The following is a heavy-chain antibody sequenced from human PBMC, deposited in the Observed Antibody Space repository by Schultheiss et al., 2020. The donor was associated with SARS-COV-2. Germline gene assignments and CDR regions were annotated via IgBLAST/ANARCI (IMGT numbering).Heavy chain of an antibody. J-gene: IGHJ2*01. CDR1: GGSVSSVSYY. CDR2: IYYSGST. V-gene: IGHV4-61*01. Sequence: SETLSLTCTVSGGSVSSVSYYYSWIRQPPGKGLEWIGYIYYSGSTNYNPSLKSRVTISVDTSKNQFSLKLNSVTAADTAVYYCARESEGTNWYFDLWGRGTLVTVSS. CDR3: ARESEGTNWYFDL. D-gene: IGHD1-7*01.